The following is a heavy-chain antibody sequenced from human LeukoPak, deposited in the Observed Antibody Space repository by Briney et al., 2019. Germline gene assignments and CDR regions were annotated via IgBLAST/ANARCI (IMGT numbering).Heavy chain of an antibody. CDR1: GGSISSSSYY. CDR2: IYYSGST. D-gene: IGHD3-3*01. CDR3: ARADYDFWSGYFSPPDV. J-gene: IGHJ6*04. V-gene: IGHV4-39*01. Sequence: SETLSLTCTVSGGSISSSSYYWGWIRQPPGKGLEWIGSIYYSGSTYYDPSLKSRVTISVDTSKNQFSLKLSSVTAADTAVYYCARADYDFWSGYFSPPDVWGKGTTVTVSS.